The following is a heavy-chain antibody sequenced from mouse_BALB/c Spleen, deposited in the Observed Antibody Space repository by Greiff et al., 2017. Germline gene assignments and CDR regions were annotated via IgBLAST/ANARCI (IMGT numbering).Heavy chain of an antibody. CDR1: GFNIKDYY. CDR2: IDPENGNT. V-gene: IGHV14-1*02. CDR3: ARDHGSRREDY. J-gene: IGHJ2*01. D-gene: IGHD1-1*01. Sequence: EVQLQQSGAELVRPGALVKLSCKASGFNIKDYYMPWVKQRPEQGLEWIGWIDPENGNTIYDPKFQGKASITADTSSNTAYLQLSSLTSEDTAVYYCARDHGSRREDYWGQGTTLTVSS.